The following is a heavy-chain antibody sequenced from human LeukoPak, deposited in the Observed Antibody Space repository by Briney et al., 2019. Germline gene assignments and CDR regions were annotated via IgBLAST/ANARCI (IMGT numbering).Heavy chain of an antibody. CDR2: IIPIFGTA. J-gene: IGHJ5*02. V-gene: IGHV1-69*13. D-gene: IGHD5-18*01. CDR3: ARGGYSYREFIGRDWFDP. CDR1: GGTFSSYA. Sequence: GASVTVSFTASGGTFSSYAISWVRQAPGQGLEWMGGIIPIFGTANYAQKFQGRVTITADESTSTAYMELSSLRSEDTAVYYCARGGYSYREFIGRDWFDPWGQGTLVTVSS.